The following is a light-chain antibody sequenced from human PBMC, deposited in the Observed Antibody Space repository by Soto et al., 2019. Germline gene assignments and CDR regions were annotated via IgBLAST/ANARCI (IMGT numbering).Light chain of an antibody. CDR2: GNS. CDR3: QSYDSSLSGYV. V-gene: IGLV1-40*01. CDR1: NTDVGQDKS. J-gene: IGLJ1*01. Sequence: QSVLTQPASVSGSRGQSIIISCVGRNTDVGQDKSVSWYQQLPGTAPKLLIYGNSNRPSGVPDRFSGSKSGTSASLAITGLQAEDEADYYCQSYDSSLSGYVFGTGTKVTVL.